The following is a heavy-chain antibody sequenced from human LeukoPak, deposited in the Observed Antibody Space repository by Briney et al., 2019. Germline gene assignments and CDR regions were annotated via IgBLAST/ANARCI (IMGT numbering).Heavy chain of an antibody. CDR1: GYSISRGYY. J-gene: IGHJ4*02. D-gene: IGHD5-24*01. CDR3: ARHGPGRDGYIDQYY. V-gene: IGHV4-38-2*01. Sequence: SETLSLTCAVSGYSISRGYYWGWVRQPPGKGLEWIGSIYHSGSTYYNPSLKSRVTISVATSKNQFSLKLSSVTAADTAVYYCARHGPGRDGYIDQYYWGQGTLVTVSS. CDR2: IYHSGST.